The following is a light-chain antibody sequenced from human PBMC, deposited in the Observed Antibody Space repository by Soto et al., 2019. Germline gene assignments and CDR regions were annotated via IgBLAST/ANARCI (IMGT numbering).Light chain of an antibody. J-gene: IGKJ5*01. CDR3: QQRSNWKIT. CDR1: QSINNN. CDR2: GAS. V-gene: IGKV3-15*01. Sequence: EIVMTQSPATLSVSPGERATLSCRASQSINNNLAWYQQKPGQAPRLLVYGASTRAAGIPARFSGSGSGTEFSLTISSLQSEDFAVYYCQQRSNWKITFGQGTRLEIK.